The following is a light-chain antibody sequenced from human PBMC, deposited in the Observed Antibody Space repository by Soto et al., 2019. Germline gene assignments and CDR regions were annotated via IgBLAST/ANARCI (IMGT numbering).Light chain of an antibody. Sequence: QAVVTQEPSLTVSPGGTMILTCGSSTGAVTSGHYPYWFQQKPGQAPRTLIYDTSNKQSWTPARFSGSLLWGKAALTLSGAQPEDEADYYCLLSYSGVVVVGVGTKVSVL. CDR1: TGAVTSGHY. V-gene: IGLV7-46*01. J-gene: IGLJ2*01. CDR2: DTS. CDR3: LLSYSGVVV.